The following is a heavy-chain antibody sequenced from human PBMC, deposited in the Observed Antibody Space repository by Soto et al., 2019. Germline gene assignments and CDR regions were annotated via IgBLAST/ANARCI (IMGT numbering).Heavy chain of an antibody. CDR1: GFTFSSYS. D-gene: IGHD3-22*01. Sequence: GGSLRLSCAASGFTFSSYSMNWVRQAPGKGLEWVSYISSSSSTIYYADSVKGRFTISRDNAKNSLYLQMNSLRDEDTAVYYCARVGLVGGNYYDSSGYDPLDYWGQGTLVTVSS. CDR3: ARVGLVGGNYYDSSGYDPLDY. V-gene: IGHV3-48*02. CDR2: ISSSSSTI. J-gene: IGHJ4*02.